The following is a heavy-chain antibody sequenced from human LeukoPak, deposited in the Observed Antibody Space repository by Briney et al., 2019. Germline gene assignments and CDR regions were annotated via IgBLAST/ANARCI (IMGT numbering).Heavy chain of an antibody. Sequence: SETLSLTCAVYGGSFSGYYWSWIRQPPGKGLEWIGEINHSGSTNYNPSLKSRVTISVDTSKNQFSLKLSSVTAADTAVYYCARRTPGGNYYGSGSYFRSYYMDVWGKGTTVTISS. CDR3: ARRTPGGNYYGSGSYFRSYYMDV. CDR1: GGSFSGYY. CDR2: INHSGST. V-gene: IGHV4-34*01. J-gene: IGHJ6*03. D-gene: IGHD3-10*01.